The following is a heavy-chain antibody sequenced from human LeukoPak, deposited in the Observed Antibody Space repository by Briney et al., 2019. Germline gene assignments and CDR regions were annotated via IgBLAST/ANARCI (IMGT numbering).Heavy chain of an antibody. D-gene: IGHD3-22*01. CDR2: IRYDGSNK. Sequence: HTGGSLRLSCAASGFTFSSYGMHWVRQAPGKGLEWVAFIRYDGSNKYYADSVKGRFTISRDNSKNTLYLQMNSLRAEDTAVYYCARDSGDYYDSSGYYPYYFDYWGQGTLVTVSS. CDR3: ARDSGDYYDSSGYYPYYFDY. V-gene: IGHV3-30*02. CDR1: GFTFSSYG. J-gene: IGHJ4*02.